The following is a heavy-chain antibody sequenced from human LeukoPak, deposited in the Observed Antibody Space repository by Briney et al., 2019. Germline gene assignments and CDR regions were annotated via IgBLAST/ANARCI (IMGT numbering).Heavy chain of an antibody. D-gene: IGHD6-19*01. V-gene: IGHV4-39*01. CDR1: GGSISSSSYY. CDR2: IYYSGST. CDR3: ARRAVAGSGVYYYYYMDV. J-gene: IGHJ6*03. Sequence: PSESLSLTCTVSGGSISSSSYYWGWIRQPPGKGLEWIGRIYYSGSTYYNPSLKSRVTISVDTSKNQFSLKLSSVTAADTAVYYCARRAVAGSGVYYYYYMDVWGKGTTVTVSS.